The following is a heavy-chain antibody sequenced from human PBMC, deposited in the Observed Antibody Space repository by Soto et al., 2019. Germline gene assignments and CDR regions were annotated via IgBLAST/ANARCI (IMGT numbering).Heavy chain of an antibody. CDR2: INPNSGGT. V-gene: IGHV1-2*04. J-gene: IGHJ6*03. Sequence: ASVKVSCKASGYTFTGYYMHWVRQAPGQGLEWMGWINPNSGGTNYAQKFQGWVTMTRDTSISTAYMELSRLRSDDTAVYYCARGLPTLTDNDCSGGSCYASYYYYYMDVWGKGTTVTVSS. D-gene: IGHD2-15*01. CDR3: ARGLPTLTDNDCSGGSCYASYYYYYMDV. CDR1: GYTFTGYY.